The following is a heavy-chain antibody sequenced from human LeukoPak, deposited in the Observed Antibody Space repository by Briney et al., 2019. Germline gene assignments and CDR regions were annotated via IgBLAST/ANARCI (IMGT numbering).Heavy chain of an antibody. CDR3: AKDPGYSSSWSDY. CDR1: GFTFSSYG. Sequence: QSGGSLRLSCAASGFTFSSYGMHWVRQAPGKGLEWVAVISYDGSNKYYADSVKGRFTISRDNSKNTLYLQMNSLRAEDTAVYYCAKDPGYSSSWSDYWGQGTLVTVSS. V-gene: IGHV3-30*18. D-gene: IGHD6-13*01. CDR2: ISYDGSNK. J-gene: IGHJ4*02.